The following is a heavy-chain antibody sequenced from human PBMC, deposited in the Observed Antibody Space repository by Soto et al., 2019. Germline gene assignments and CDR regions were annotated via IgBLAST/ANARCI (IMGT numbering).Heavy chain of an antibody. CDR1: GYSFSNYW. CDR3: GRQGGHVYHIDY. J-gene: IGHJ4*02. Sequence: GESLKISCVGSGYSFSNYWIKWVRQVFGKGLEWMGRIDPTDSFTNYSPSFQGHVTFSVDKSTSTAYVQWSSLKASDTAMYYCGRQGGHVYHIDYCGQGPLVTVSS. D-gene: IGHD2-2*01. CDR2: IDPTDSFT. V-gene: IGHV5-10-1*01.